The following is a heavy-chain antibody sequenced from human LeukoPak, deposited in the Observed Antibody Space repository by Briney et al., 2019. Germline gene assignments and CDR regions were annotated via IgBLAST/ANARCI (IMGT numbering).Heavy chain of an antibody. CDR1: VYTFTIYA. J-gene: IGHJ5*02. D-gene: IGHD2-15*01. Sequence: ASVKVSCKASVYTFTIYAISWVRHAPEQGREWMGWISAYNGTTNYAQKLQGRFTMTTHPSTSTAYMALRSLRSDETAVYYCAREAVSRVRWFDPWGEGTLVTVSS. V-gene: IGHV1-18*01. CDR2: ISAYNGTT. CDR3: AREAVSRVRWFDP.